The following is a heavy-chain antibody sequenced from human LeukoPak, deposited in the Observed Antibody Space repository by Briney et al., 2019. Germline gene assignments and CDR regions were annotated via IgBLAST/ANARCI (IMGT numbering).Heavy chain of an antibody. D-gene: IGHD3-9*01. CDR3: AREHFDWLSVSKINCFDP. Sequence: ASVKVSCKASGYTFTTYYIHWVRQAPGRGLEWMGIINPSGGSTSYAQKFQDRVTMTRDTSTSTVYMELSSLRSEDTAVYYCAREHFDWLSVSKINCFDPWGQGTLVTVSS. J-gene: IGHJ5*02. CDR1: GYTFTTYY. V-gene: IGHV1-46*01. CDR2: INPSGGST.